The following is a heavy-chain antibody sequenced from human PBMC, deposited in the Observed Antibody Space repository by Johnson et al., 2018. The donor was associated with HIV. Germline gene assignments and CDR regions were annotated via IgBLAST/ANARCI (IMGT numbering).Heavy chain of an antibody. Sequence: VQLVESGGDLVKPEGSLRLSCAASGFTFTNYWMSWVRQAPGKGLEWVANIKQDGSEKYYVDSVKGRFTISKDNAKNSLYLQMNSLTTEDTAVYYCTTAIVIDAFDIWGQGTMVTVSS. V-gene: IGHV3-7*05. D-gene: IGHD3-16*02. CDR2: IKQDGSEK. CDR1: GFTFTNYW. J-gene: IGHJ3*02. CDR3: TTAIVIDAFDI.